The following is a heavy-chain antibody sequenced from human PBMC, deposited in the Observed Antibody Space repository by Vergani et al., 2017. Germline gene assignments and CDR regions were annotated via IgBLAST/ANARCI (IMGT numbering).Heavy chain of an antibody. CDR2: IYSGGST. CDR3: ARDLGIAAAGTPPYYYYGMDV. Sequence: EVQLVESGGGLVKPGGSLRLSCAASGFTFSSYSMSWVRQAPGKGLEWVSVIYSGGSTYYADSMKGRFTLSRDNSKNTLYLQMYSLRAEDTAVYYCARDLGIAAAGTPPYYYYGMDVWGQGTTVTVSS. CDR1: GFTFSSYS. D-gene: IGHD6-13*01. V-gene: IGHV3-66*01. J-gene: IGHJ6*02.